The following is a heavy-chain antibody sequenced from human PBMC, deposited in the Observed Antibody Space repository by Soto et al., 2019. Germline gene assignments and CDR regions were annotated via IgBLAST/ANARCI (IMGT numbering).Heavy chain of an antibody. Sequence: GGSLRLSCAASGFTFSSYAMSWVRQAPGKGLEWVSAISGSGGSTYFADSVKGRFTISRDNSKNTLYLQMNSLRAEDTAVYYCAKDRYDYVWGSSDVDYWGQGTLVTVSS. V-gene: IGHV3-23*01. CDR3: AKDRYDYVWGSSDVDY. CDR2: ISGSGGST. D-gene: IGHD3-16*01. J-gene: IGHJ4*02. CDR1: GFTFSSYA.